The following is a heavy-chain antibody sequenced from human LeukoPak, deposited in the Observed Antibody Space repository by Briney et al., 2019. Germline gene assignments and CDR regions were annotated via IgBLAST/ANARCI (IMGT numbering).Heavy chain of an antibody. CDR3: ARFGLVGATEAFDI. Sequence: GGSLRLSCAASGFTFSSYWMSWVRQAPGKGLEWVSSISSSSSYIYYADSVKGRFTISRDNAKNSLYLQMNSLRAKDTAVYYCARFGLVGATEAFDIWGQGTMVTVSS. CDR1: GFTFSSYW. V-gene: IGHV3-21*01. CDR2: ISSSSSYI. D-gene: IGHD1-26*01. J-gene: IGHJ3*02.